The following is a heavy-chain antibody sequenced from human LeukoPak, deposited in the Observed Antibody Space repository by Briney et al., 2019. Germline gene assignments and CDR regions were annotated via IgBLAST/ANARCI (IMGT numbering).Heavy chain of an antibody. J-gene: IGHJ6*03. CDR2: IYYSGST. Sequence: SETLSLTCTVSGGSISSSSYYWGWIRQPPGKGLEWIGSIYYSGSTYYNPSLKSRVTISVDTSKNQFSLKLSSVTAADTAVYYCARSDSSGFVHMDVWGKGTTVTVSS. D-gene: IGHD3-22*01. V-gene: IGHV4-39*07. CDR3: ARSDSSGFVHMDV. CDR1: GGSISSSSYY.